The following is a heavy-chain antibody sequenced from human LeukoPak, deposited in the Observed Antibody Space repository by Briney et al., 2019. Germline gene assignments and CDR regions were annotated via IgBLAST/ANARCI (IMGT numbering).Heavy chain of an antibody. J-gene: IGHJ4*02. CDR3: ARGFVGSGYPYFDY. D-gene: IGHD3-22*01. Sequence: GGSLRLSCAASGFTFDDYGMSWVRQAPGKGLEWVSGINWNGDSTGYVDSVKCRFTISRDNAKKDLSLQMNSLRAEDTALYYCARGFVGSGYPYFDYWGQGTLVTVSS. CDR1: GFTFDDYG. V-gene: IGHV3-20*04. CDR2: INWNGDST.